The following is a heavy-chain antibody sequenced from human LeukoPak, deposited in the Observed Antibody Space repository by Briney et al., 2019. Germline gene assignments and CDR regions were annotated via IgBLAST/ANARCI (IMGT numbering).Heavy chain of an antibody. CDR3: GTSLDAAINT. D-gene: IGHD5-18*01. Sequence: GGSLRLSCAAAGFTFTSYWMTWVRQAPGKGLEWLANINYDGSVKFYAASVKGRFTISRDNARNSLYLQMSSLRVEDTAVYYCGTSLDAAINTGGQGILVTVSS. J-gene: IGHJ4*02. CDR1: GFTFTSYW. V-gene: IGHV3-7*01. CDR2: INYDGSVK.